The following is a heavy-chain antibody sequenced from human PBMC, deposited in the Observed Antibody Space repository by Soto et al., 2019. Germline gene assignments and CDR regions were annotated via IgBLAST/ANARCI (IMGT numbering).Heavy chain of an antibody. CDR1: GFTFSSYS. CDR3: ARDNTAMVTGNFDY. V-gene: IGHV3-21*01. CDR2: ISSSSSYI. Sequence: EVQLVESGGGLVKPGGSLRLSCAASGFTFSSYSMNWVRQAPGKGLEWVSSISSSSSYIYYADSVKGRFTISRDSAKNALDLQMNSLSAEDTAVYYCARDNTAMVTGNFDYWGQGTLVTVSS. J-gene: IGHJ4*02. D-gene: IGHD5-18*01.